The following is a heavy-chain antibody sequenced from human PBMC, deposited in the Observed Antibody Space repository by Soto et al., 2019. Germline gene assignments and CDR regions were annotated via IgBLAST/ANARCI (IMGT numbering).Heavy chain of an antibody. CDR2: INPNSGGT. CDR3: ARAVNSYYYDSSGSFGYSGMDV. V-gene: IGHV1-2*04. CDR1: GYTFTGYY. D-gene: IGHD3-22*01. Sequence: ASVKVSCKASGYTFTGYYMHWVRQAPGQGLEWMGWINPNSGGTNYAQKFQGWVTMTRDTSISTAYMELSRLRSDDTAVYYCARAVNSYYYDSSGSFGYSGMDVWGQGTTVTVSS. J-gene: IGHJ6*02.